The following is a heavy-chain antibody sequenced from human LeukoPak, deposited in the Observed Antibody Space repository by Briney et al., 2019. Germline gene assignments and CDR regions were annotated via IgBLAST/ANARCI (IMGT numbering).Heavy chain of an antibody. CDR2: IYESGTT. CDR1: GESLNSYY. D-gene: IGHD2-15*01. J-gene: IGHJ4*02. Sequence: SETLSLTCAVHGESLNSYYWSWVRQPPGEGLEWIREIYESGTTKYNPSLKSRVAIPMVPSKQQFSLRLSSVTAADTAVYYCARGAWATRLASWGLGTPVTVSS. CDR3: ARGAWATRLAS. V-gene: IGHV4-34*01.